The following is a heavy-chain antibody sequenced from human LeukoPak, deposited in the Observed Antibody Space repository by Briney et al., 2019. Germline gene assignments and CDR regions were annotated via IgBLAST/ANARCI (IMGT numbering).Heavy chain of an antibody. Sequence: GASVKVSCTASGYTFTGNYLTWVRQAPGQGFEWMGWINPTTGGTNYAQKFQGRVTMTRDTYINTVYMELTGLISDDTAVYYCARGGATVVGTRADWLAAWGRGTLVTVSS. J-gene: IGHJ5*02. V-gene: IGHV1-2*02. D-gene: IGHD6-13*01. CDR3: ARGGATVVGTRADWLAA. CDR1: GYTFTGNY. CDR2: INPTTGGT.